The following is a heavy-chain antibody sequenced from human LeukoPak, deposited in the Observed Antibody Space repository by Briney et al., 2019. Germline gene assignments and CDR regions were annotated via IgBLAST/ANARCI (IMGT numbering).Heavy chain of an antibody. CDR1: GFTFSNAW. D-gene: IGHD3-10*01. CDR2: ISGSGGST. J-gene: IGHJ4*02. CDR3: AKDGPITMVRGVILLYYFDY. Sequence: GGSLRLSCAASGFTFSNAWMSWVRQAPGKGLEWVSAISGSGGSTYYADSVKGRFTISRDNSKNTLYLQMNSLRAEDTAVYYCAKDGPITMVRGVILLYYFDYWGQGTLVTVSS. V-gene: IGHV3-23*01.